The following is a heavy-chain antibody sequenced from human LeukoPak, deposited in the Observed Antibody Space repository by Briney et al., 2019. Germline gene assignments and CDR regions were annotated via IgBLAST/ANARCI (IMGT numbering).Heavy chain of an antibody. V-gene: IGHV3-66*01. CDR3: ARDRGAYYYETGY. CDR1: GFTISSNY. D-gene: IGHD3-22*01. J-gene: IGHJ4*02. Sequence: GGSLRLSCAASGFTISSNYMTRVRQAPGKGLEWVSVIYSGGSTYYADSVKGRFTISRDDSKNTLYLQMNSLRAEDTAVYYCARDRGAYYYETGYWGQGTLVTVSS. CDR2: IYSGGST.